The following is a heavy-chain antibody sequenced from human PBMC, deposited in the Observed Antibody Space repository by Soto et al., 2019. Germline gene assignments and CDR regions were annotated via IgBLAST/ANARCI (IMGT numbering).Heavy chain of an antibody. Sequence: QGQLVQSGPEVKRPGSSVKISCKDSGGLFSSFAVSWVRQAPGQGLEWLGGIIPVFGTTNYAEKFQDRVTITADESTNTAYMELSGLKSGDTASYYCGRGGGPYVWFNEFWGQGTLVTVTS. CDR1: GGLFSSFA. D-gene: IGHD3-16*01. CDR2: IIPVFGTT. CDR3: GRGGGPYVWFNEF. V-gene: IGHV1-69*01. J-gene: IGHJ4*02.